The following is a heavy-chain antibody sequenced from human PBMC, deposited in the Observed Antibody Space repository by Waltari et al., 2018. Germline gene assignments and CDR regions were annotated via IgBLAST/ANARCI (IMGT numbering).Heavy chain of an antibody. J-gene: IGHJ4*02. Sequence: QVQLVQSGAEVKKPGSSVKVSCKASGGTFSSYAISWVRQAPGQGLEWMGGIIPIVGTANYAQKFQGRVTITADESTSTAYMELSSLRSEDTAVYYCARVRVEDYGDSRIEYYFDYWGQGTLVTVSS. CDR1: GGTFSSYA. CDR3: ARVRVEDYGDSRIEYYFDY. D-gene: IGHD4-17*01. V-gene: IGHV1-69*12. CDR2: IIPIVGTA.